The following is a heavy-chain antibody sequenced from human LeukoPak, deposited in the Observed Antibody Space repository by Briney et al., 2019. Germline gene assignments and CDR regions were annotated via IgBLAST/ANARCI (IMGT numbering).Heavy chain of an antibody. Sequence: ASVKVSCTASDYTFTSYFVTWVRQAPGQGLGWMGWISVYNGNTNYAQTVQGRVTLTTDTSTSTAYLELRSLRSDDTAVYYCARSRERCHGSGSPDAFDIWGQGTMITVSS. CDR2: ISVYNGNT. CDR1: DYTFTSYF. CDR3: ARSRERCHGSGSPDAFDI. V-gene: IGHV1-18*01. J-gene: IGHJ3*02. D-gene: IGHD3-10*01.